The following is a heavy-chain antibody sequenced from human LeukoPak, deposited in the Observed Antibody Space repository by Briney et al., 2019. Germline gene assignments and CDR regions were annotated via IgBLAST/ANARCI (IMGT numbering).Heavy chain of an antibody. CDR3: ARLPLEYYDGSGFSDYYGMDV. J-gene: IGHJ6*02. D-gene: IGHD3-22*01. Sequence: GESLKISCKASGYSFSTYYIGWVRQAPGKGLEWVSYISSAGITIYYADSVKGRFTISRDNAKNSLYLQVNSLRAEDTAVYYCARLPLEYYDGSGFSDYYGMDVWGQGTTVTVSS. V-gene: IGHV3-11*01. CDR2: ISSAGITI. CDR1: GYSFSTYY.